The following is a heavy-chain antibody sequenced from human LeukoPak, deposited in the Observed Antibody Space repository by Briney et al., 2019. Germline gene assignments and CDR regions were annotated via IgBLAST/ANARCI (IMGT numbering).Heavy chain of an antibody. CDR1: GFTLSSYA. CDR2: ISGSGGST. CDR3: AKDYYDSSAVEYFQH. Sequence: GGSLRLSCAASGFTLSSYAMSWVRQAPGKGLEWVSAISGSGGSTYYADSVKGRFTISRDNSKNTLYLQMNSLRAEDTAVYYCAKDYYDSSAVEYFQHWGQGTLVTVSP. V-gene: IGHV3-23*01. J-gene: IGHJ1*01. D-gene: IGHD3-22*01.